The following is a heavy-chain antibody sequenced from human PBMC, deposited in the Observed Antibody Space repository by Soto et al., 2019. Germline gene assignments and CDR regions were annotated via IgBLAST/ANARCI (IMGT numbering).Heavy chain of an antibody. Sequence: QVQLVQSGAEVKNPGASVKVSCKASGSTFSTYGISWVRQAPGQGLEWMGWIGVYNGNTNYAQKFQGRVTMTTDTSTSTAYMELRTLRSDATAVYYCARAIGLTAVDCFDPWGQGNLVTVSS. CDR1: GSTFSTYG. V-gene: IGHV1-18*01. D-gene: IGHD6-19*01. CDR2: IGVYNGNT. CDR3: ARAIGLTAVDCFDP. J-gene: IGHJ5*02.